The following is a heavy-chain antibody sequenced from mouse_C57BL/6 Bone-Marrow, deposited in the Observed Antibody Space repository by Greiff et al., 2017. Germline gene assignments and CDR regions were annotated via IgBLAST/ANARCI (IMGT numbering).Heavy chain of an antibody. CDR2: INPNNGGT. V-gene: IGHV1-26*01. D-gene: IGHD1-1*01. CDR1: GYTFTDYY. CDR3: ARRVITTVVAVNWYFDV. J-gene: IGHJ1*03. Sequence: EVQLQQSGPELVKPGASVKISCKASGYTFTDYYMNWVKQSHGKSLEWIGDINPNNGGTSYNQKFKGKATLTVDKSSSTAYMELRSLTSEDSAVYYCARRVITTVVAVNWYFDVWGTGTTVTVSS.